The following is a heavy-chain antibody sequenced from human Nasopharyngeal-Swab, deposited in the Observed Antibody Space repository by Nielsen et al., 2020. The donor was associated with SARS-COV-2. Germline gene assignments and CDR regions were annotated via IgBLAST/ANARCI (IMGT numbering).Heavy chain of an antibody. V-gene: IGHV3-30-3*01. Sequence: GESLKISCAASGFTFSSYDMHWVRQAPGKGLEWVAVISYDGSNKYYADSVKGRFTISRDNSKNTLYLQMNSLRAEDMAVYYCARGTGLENWFDPWGQGTLVTVSS. CDR2: ISYDGSNK. J-gene: IGHJ5*02. CDR3: ARGTGLENWFDP. CDR1: GFTFSSYD. D-gene: IGHD7-27*01.